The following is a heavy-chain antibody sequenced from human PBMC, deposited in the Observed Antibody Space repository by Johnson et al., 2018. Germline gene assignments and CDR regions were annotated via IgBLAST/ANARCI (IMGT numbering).Heavy chain of an antibody. CDR1: GFTFTNVW. D-gene: IGHD3-16*01. V-gene: IGHV3-15*07. CDR3: TAVNPGRLIP. J-gene: IGHJ5*02. CDR2: IKSKTAGGTA. Sequence: VQLVESGGGLVKPGGSLSLSCVASGFTFTNVWMNWVRQAPGKGLEWVGLIKSKTAGGTADYAAPVKDRFTISRDDSKNTLYLQMNSLKTEDTAVYYCTAVNPGRLIPWGQGTLVTVSS.